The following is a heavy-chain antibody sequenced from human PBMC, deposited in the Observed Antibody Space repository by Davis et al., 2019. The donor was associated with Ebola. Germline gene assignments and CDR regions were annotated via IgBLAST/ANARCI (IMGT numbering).Heavy chain of an antibody. CDR1: GGSISSGDFY. CDR3: ASGQTGWFDS. CDR2: SYYTGTT. J-gene: IGHJ5*01. V-gene: IGHV4-61*08. Sequence: PSETLSLTCTVSGGSISSGDFYWSWIRQPPGGGLQWIGYSYYTGTTNYNPSLRGQVNIDIDTSKNEVSLEIKSVSAADTAVYYCASGQTGWFDSWGQGTRVTVSS. D-gene: IGHD3-9*01.